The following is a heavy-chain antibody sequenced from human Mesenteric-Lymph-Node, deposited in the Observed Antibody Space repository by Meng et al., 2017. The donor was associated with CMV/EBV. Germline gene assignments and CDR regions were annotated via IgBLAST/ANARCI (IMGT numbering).Heavy chain of an antibody. J-gene: IGHJ4*02. V-gene: IGHV3-23*01. CDR2: ISGSGGST. D-gene: IGHD1-14*01. CDR1: GFTFSSYA. CDR3: AKDGLALRTPRNNYFDY. Sequence: GGSLSLSCAASGFTFSSYAMSWVRQAPGKGLEWVSAISGSGGSTYYADSVKGRFTISRDNSKNTLYLQMNSLRAEDTAVYYCAKDGLALRTPRNNYFDYWGQGTLVTVSS.